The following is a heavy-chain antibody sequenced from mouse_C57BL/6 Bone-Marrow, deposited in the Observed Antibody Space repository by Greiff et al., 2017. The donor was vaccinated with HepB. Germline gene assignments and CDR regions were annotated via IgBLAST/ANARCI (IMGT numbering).Heavy chain of an antibody. CDR2: ISYSGST. J-gene: IGHJ1*03. CDR1: GYSITSDY. CDR3: ARFGYYGSSFYWYFDV. V-gene: IGHV3-8*01. Sequence: DVQLQESGPGLAKPSQTLSLTCSVTGYSITSDYWNWIRKFPGNKLEYMGYISYSGSTYYNPSLKSRISITRDTSKNQYYLQLNSVTTEDTATYYCARFGYYGSSFYWYFDVWGTGTTVTVSS. D-gene: IGHD1-1*01.